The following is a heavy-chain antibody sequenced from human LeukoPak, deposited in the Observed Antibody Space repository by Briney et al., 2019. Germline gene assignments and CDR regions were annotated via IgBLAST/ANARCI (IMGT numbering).Heavy chain of an antibody. J-gene: IGHJ6*02. Sequence: SETLSLTCTVSGGSISSGGYYWSWIRQHPGKGLEWIGYIYYSGSTYYNPSLKSRVTISVDTSKNQFSLKLSSVTAADTAVYYCARDRDIGTYYYYYGMDVWGQGTTVTVSS. CDR2: IYYSGST. D-gene: IGHD1-26*01. CDR1: GGSISSGGYY. V-gene: IGHV4-31*03. CDR3: ARDRDIGTYYYYYGMDV.